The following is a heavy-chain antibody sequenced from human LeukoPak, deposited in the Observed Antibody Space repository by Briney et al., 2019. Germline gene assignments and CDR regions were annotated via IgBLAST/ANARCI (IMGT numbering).Heavy chain of an antibody. CDR3: ARAVGGDGSGSL. V-gene: IGHV4-34*01. J-gene: IGHJ4*02. CDR2: IKHSGVR. D-gene: IGHD3-10*01. Sequence: SETLSLTCAVYGGSFSGHYWNWIRQPPGKGLEWIGEIKHSGVRNYNPSLKSRVTISLDTSKNQFSLKLSSVTAADTAVYYCARAVGGDGSGSLWGPGTLVTVSS. CDR1: GGSFSGHY.